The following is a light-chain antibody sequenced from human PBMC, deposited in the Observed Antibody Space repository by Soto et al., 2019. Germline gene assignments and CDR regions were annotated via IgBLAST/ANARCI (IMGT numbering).Light chain of an antibody. CDR1: QSVNNNY. CDR2: GAS. J-gene: IGKJ1*01. Sequence: ESLLTQSPGTLSLSPGERATLSCRASQSVNNNYLAWYQQKPGQAPRLLIYGASSRATGIPDRFSGSGSGTDFTLTISRLEPEDFAVYYCQQYGSSLWTFGQGTKVDIK. V-gene: IGKV3-20*01. CDR3: QQYGSSLWT.